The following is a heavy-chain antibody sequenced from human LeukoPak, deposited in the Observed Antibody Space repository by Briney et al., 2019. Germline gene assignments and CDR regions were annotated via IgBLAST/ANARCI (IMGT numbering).Heavy chain of an antibody. D-gene: IGHD2-15*01. CDR1: GYTFTDYF. CDR2: INPNSGGT. CDR3: ARIWLKKGGYCSGGYCYFDY. Sequence: ASVKVSCKASGYTFTDYFIHWVRQAPGQGLEWMGRINPNSGGTNYAQKFQDRVTMTRDTSINTAYMELSRLRSDDTAVYYCARIWLKKGGYCSGGYCYFDYWGQGTLVTVSS. J-gene: IGHJ4*02. V-gene: IGHV1-2*06.